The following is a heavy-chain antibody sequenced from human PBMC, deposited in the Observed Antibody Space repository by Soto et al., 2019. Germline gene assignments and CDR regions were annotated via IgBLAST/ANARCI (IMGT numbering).Heavy chain of an antibody. V-gene: IGHV3-9*01. D-gene: IGHD6-19*01. Sequence: VQLVESGGGLVQPGRSLRPSCAASGFTFDDYAMHWVRQAPGKGLEWVSGISWNSGSIGYADSVKGRFTISRDNAKNSLYLQMNSLRAEDTALYYCAKASSGWLKYYFDYWGQGTLVTVSS. CDR3: AKASSGWLKYYFDY. CDR2: ISWNSGSI. J-gene: IGHJ4*02. CDR1: GFTFDDYA.